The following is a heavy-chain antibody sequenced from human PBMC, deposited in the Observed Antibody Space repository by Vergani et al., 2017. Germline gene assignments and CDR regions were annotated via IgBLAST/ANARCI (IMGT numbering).Heavy chain of an antibody. Sequence: QVQLVQSGAEVKKPGSSVKVSCKASGGTFSSYAISWVRQAPGQGLEWMGRIIPIFGTANYAQKFQGRVTITADESTSTAYMELSSLRSEDTAVYYCARDRIVSGHYDFWSGYYRHFDYWGQGTLVTVSS. CDR3: ARDRIVSGHYDFWSGYYRHFDY. J-gene: IGHJ4*02. D-gene: IGHD3-3*01. CDR1: GGTFSSYA. CDR2: IIPIFGTA. V-gene: IGHV1-69*18.